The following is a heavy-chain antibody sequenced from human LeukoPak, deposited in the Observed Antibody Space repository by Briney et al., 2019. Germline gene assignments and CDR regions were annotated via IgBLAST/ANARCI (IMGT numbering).Heavy chain of an antibody. CDR1: GFTFSTYA. CDR2: ISGSGGST. V-gene: IGHV3-23*01. Sequence: GGSLRLSCAASGFTFSTYAMSWVRQAPGKGLEWVSTISGSGGSTYYADSVKGRFTISRDNSKNTLYLKMNSLRAEDTAIYYCAKVQDYDILTGYYIAGGKFDYWGQGTLVTVSS. D-gene: IGHD3-9*01. J-gene: IGHJ4*02. CDR3: AKVQDYDILTGYYIAGGKFDY.